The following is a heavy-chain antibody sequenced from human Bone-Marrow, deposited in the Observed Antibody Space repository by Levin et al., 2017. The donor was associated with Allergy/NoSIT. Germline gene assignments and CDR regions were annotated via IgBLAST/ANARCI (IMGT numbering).Heavy chain of an antibody. J-gene: IGHJ6*02. D-gene: IGHD3-3*01. V-gene: IGHV3-7*01. CDR3: ARFHKDDFGYYYYGMDV. Sequence: GGSLRLSCAASGFTFSSYWMSWVRQAPGKGLEWVANIKQDGSEKYYVDSVKGRFTISRDNAKNSLYLQMNSLRAEDTAVYYCARFHKDDFGYYYYGMDVWGQGTTVTVSS. CDR1: GFTFSSYW. CDR2: IKQDGSEK.